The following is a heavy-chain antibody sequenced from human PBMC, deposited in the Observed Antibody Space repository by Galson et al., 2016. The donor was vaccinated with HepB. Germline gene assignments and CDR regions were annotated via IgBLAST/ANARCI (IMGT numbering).Heavy chain of an antibody. CDR2: LNRDGSST. CDR3: ARGMGDRYAQDG. J-gene: IGHJ6*02. D-gene: IGHD3-16*01. V-gene: IGHV3-74*01. Sequence: SLRLSCAASGFTFSGHWMHWVRQAPGKGLEWVSRLNRDGSSTDYADSVKGRFTISRDNAKNTVYVQMNSLRAEDTALYYCARGMGDRYAQDGWGQGTTVTVSS. CDR1: GFTFSGHW.